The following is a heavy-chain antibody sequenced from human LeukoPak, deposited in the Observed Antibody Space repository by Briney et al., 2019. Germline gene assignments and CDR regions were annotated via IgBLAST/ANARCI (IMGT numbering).Heavy chain of an antibody. J-gene: IGHJ4*02. V-gene: IGHV3-48*04. CDR3: ARDSETYYDFWSGYYGSFDY. Sequence: PGGSLRLSCAASGFTFSSYSMNWVRQAPGKGLEWVSYISSSSSTIYYADSVKGRFTISRDNAKNSLYLQMNSLRAEDTAVYYCARDSETYYDFWSGYYGSFDYWGQGTLVTVSS. D-gene: IGHD3-3*01. CDR2: ISSSSSTI. CDR1: GFTFSSYS.